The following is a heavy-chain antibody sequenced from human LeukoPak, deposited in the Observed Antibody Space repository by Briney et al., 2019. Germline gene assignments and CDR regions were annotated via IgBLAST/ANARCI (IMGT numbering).Heavy chain of an antibody. CDR1: GFTFSRYW. J-gene: IGHJ6*02. D-gene: IGHD2-15*01. CDR3: ARDRYCSS. CDR2: MNQEGSEK. Sequence: GGSLRLPCAASGFTFSRYWMTWVRQAPGKGLEWVANMNQEGSEKYYVDSVKGRFTISGDNAKNSLYLQMNSLRAEDTAVYYCARDRYCSSWGQGTTVTVSS. V-gene: IGHV3-7*05.